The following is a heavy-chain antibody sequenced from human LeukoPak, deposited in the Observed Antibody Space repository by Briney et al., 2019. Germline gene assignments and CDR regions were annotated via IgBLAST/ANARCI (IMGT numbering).Heavy chain of an antibody. V-gene: IGHV3-23*01. J-gene: IGHJ4*02. CDR1: GFPFSAYW. CDR3: AKDERNWNYNLASQTYD. CDR2: ISGSGVST. Sequence: GGSLRLSCAASGFPFSAYWMNWVRQAPGKGLEWVSAISGSGVSTYYADSVKGRFTVSRDNSKNTLYLQMSSLRAEDTAVYYCAKDERNWNYNLASQTYDWGQGTLVTVSS. D-gene: IGHD1-7*01.